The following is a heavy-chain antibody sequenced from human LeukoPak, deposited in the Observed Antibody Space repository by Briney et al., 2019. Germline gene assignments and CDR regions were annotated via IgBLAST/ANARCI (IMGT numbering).Heavy chain of an antibody. CDR1: GGTFSSYA. Sequence: SVKVSCKASGGTFSSYAISWVRQAPGQGLEWMGGIIPIFGTANYAQKFQGRVTITADESTSTAYMELSSLSSEDTAVYYCATDTPYDFWRGPQHGGAFDIWGQGTMVTVSS. V-gene: IGHV1-69*13. D-gene: IGHD3-3*01. CDR3: ATDTPYDFWRGPQHGGAFDI. CDR2: IIPIFGTA. J-gene: IGHJ3*02.